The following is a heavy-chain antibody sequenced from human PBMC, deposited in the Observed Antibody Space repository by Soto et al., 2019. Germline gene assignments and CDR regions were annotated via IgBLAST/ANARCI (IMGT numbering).Heavy chain of an antibody. CDR2: IYYSGTT. CDR1: GGSISSYY. J-gene: IGHJ6*02. CDR3: ARVPSIYGVVRGYYYAMDV. V-gene: IGHV4-59*12. D-gene: IGHD3-3*01. Sequence: PSETLSLTCTVSGGSISSYYWSWIRQPPGTGLEWIGYIYYSGTTNYNPSLKSRVTISVDTSKKQFSLKLRSVTAADAAVYYCARVPSIYGVVRGYYYAMDVWGQGTTVTVSS.